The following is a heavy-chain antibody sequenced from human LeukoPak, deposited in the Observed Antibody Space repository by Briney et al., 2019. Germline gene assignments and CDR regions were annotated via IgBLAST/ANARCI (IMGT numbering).Heavy chain of an antibody. CDR3: ARERGAYYDILTGYSRVVDY. Sequence: SETLSLTCTVSGGSISSYYWSWIRQPPGKGLEWIGYIYYIGSTNCNPSLRSRVTISIDTSKNQFSLKLSSVTAADTAVYYCARERGAYYDILTGYSRVVDYWGQGTLVTVSS. CDR2: IYYIGST. D-gene: IGHD3-9*01. V-gene: IGHV4-59*01. J-gene: IGHJ4*02. CDR1: GGSISSYY.